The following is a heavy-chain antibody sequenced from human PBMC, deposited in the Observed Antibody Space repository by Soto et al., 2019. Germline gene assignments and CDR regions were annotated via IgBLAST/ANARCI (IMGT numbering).Heavy chain of an antibody. J-gene: IGHJ3*02. V-gene: IGHV1-69*13. D-gene: IGHD3-22*01. CDR3: ARDWYYYDSSGIRGAFDI. CDR1: RGTFSSYA. CDR2: IIPIFGTA. Sequence: SVKVSCKASRGTFSSYAISWVRHAPGQGREWMGGIIPIFGTANYAQKFQGRVTITADESTSTAYMELSSLRSEDTAVYYCARDWYYYDSSGIRGAFDIWGQGTMVTVSS.